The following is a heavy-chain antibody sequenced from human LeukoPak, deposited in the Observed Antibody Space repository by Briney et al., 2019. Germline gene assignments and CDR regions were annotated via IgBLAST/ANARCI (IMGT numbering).Heavy chain of an antibody. D-gene: IGHD1-26*01. Sequence: GGSLRLSCAASGFTFSNYGMSWVRQAPGEGLEWVSAIDGSSSTIYYADSVKGRFTISRDNSKKTLYLQMNSLRVEDTAIYYCAKRGGSYSFDYWGQGTLVTVSS. CDR1: GFTFSNYG. V-gene: IGHV3-23*05. J-gene: IGHJ4*02. CDR2: IDGSSSTI. CDR3: AKRGGSYSFDY.